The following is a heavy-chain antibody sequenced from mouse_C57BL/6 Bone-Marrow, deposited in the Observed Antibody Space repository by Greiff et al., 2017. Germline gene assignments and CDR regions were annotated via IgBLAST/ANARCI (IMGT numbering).Heavy chain of an antibody. J-gene: IGHJ2*01. CDR1: GYTFTDYY. D-gene: IGHD2-10*02. CDR3: ARWYGYFDY. V-gene: IGHV1-26*01. CDR2: INTNNGGT. Sequence: VQLQQSGPELVKPGASVKISCKASGYTFTDYYMNWVKQSHGKSLEWIGDINTNNGGTSYNQKFKGKATLTVYKSSSTAYMELRSLTSEDSSVYYCARWYGYFDYWGQGTTLTVSS.